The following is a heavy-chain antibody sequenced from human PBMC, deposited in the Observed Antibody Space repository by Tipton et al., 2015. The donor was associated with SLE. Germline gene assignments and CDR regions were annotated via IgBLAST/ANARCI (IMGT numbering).Heavy chain of an antibody. D-gene: IGHD3-22*01. CDR3: ARGGVVVITQLDY. CDR2: INWNGGST. CDR1: GFTFDDYV. V-gene: IGHV3-20*04. J-gene: IGHJ4*02. Sequence: GSLRLSCAVSGFTFDDYVMSWVRQAPGKGLEWVSGINWNGGSTGYADSVKGRFTISRDNAKNSLYLQMNSLRAEDTAFYYCARGGVVVITQLDYWGQGTLVTVSS.